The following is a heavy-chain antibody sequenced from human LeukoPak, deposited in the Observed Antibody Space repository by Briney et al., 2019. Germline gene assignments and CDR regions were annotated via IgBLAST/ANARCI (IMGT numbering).Heavy chain of an antibody. D-gene: IGHD2-15*01. CDR1: GYTFTSYA. J-gene: IGHJ4*02. Sequence: ASVKVSCKASGYTFTSYAISWVRQAPGQGLEWMGWINPNSGGTNYAQKFQGRVTMTRDTSISTAYMELSRLRSDDTAVYYCASLSRGTYCSGGSCYHTDDYWGQGTLVTVSS. CDR2: INPNSGGT. V-gene: IGHV1-2*02. CDR3: ASLSRGTYCSGGSCYHTDDY.